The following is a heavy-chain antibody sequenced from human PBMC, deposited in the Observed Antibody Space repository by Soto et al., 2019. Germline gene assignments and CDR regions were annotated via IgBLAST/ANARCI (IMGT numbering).Heavy chain of an antibody. CDR1: GFTLSSYA. J-gene: IGHJ3*02. CDR3: TKGWGDI. Sequence: EVQLLESGGGLVQPGGSLRLSCTASGFTLSSYAMSWVRQAPGKGLEWVSGYGYSTYYADSVKGRFTISRDNSKNTLFVQMNSLRAEDTAVDYCTKGWGDIWGQGTRVTVSS. V-gene: IGHV3-23*01. D-gene: IGHD1-26*01. CDR2: GYGYST.